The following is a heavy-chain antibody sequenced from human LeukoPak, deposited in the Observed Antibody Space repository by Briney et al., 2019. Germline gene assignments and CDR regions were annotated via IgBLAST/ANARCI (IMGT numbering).Heavy chain of an antibody. J-gene: IGHJ5*02. CDR3: AKYGGGLDP. Sequence: GGSLRLSCEASGFILSNYGMHWVGQAPGEVRAWVAFIRPDGTNENYADSVKGRFTISRDTSKNTLFLHMNSLRAEDTAMYYCAKYGGGLDPWGQGTLVTVSS. CDR2: IRPDGTNE. V-gene: IGHV3-30*02. CDR1: GFILSNYG. D-gene: IGHD3-10*01.